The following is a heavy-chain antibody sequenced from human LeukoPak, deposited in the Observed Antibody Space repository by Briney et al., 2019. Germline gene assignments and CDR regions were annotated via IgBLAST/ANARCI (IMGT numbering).Heavy chain of an antibody. CDR1: GFTFSDNY. CDR2: ISGNGGVI. J-gene: IGHJ6*03. CDR3: ARDKYYYYYMDV. Sequence: GGSLRLSCAASGFTFSDNYMTWVRQAPGKGLEWLSYISGNGGVIQYADSVKGRFTISRDNAKNSLYLQMNSLRAEDTAVYYCARDKYYYYYMDVWGKGTTVTVSS. V-gene: IGHV3-11*04.